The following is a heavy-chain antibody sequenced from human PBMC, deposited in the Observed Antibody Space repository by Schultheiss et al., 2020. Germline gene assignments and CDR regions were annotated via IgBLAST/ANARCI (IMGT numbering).Heavy chain of an antibody. CDR3: ARVTTVTTYFDY. CDR1: GGSISSGDYY. Sequence: SETLPLTCTVSGGSISSGDYYWSWIRQPPGKGLEWIGYIYYSGSTYYNPSLKSRVTISVDTSKNQFSLKLSSVTAADTAVYYCARVTTVTTYFDYWGQGTLVTVSS. J-gene: IGHJ4*02. CDR2: IYYSGST. D-gene: IGHD4-11*01. V-gene: IGHV4-30-4*01.